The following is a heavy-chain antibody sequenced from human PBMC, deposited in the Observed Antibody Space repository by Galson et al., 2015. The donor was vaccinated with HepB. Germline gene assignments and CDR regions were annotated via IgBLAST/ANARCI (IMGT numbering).Heavy chain of an antibody. D-gene: IGHD6-19*01. V-gene: IGHV3-53*01. CDR1: GFTFSSYA. CDR3: ATSVNYSSGWYLPIYYYYYMDV. J-gene: IGHJ6*03. Sequence: SLRLSCAASGFTFSSYAMHWVRQAPGKGLEWASVIYSGGSTYYADSVKGRFTISRDNSKNTLYLQMNSLRAEDTAVYHCATSVNYSSGWYLPIYYYYYMDVWGKGTTVTVSS. CDR2: IYSGGST.